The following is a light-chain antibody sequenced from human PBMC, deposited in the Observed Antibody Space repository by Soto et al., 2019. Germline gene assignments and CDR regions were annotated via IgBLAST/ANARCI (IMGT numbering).Light chain of an antibody. CDR2: QVT. Sequence: QSVLTQPPSASGSPGQSVTISCAGTINDVGGYNYVSWYQQRPGKVPQLMIYQVTKRPSGVPDRFSASKSDTTASLTISGLQAEDEGDYYCMSYAGGNRFVFGTGTKVTVL. V-gene: IGLV2-8*01. J-gene: IGLJ1*01. CDR1: INDVGGYNY. CDR3: MSYAGGNRFV.